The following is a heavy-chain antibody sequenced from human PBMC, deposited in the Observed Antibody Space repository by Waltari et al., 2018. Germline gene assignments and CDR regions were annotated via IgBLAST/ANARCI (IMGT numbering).Heavy chain of an antibody. J-gene: IGHJ4*02. CDR1: GGTFSSYA. CDR2: IITLFGTP. V-gene: IGHV1-69*01. Sequence: QVQLVQSGSEVKKPGSSVKVSCKASGGTFSSYAISWVRQAPGQGLEGMGGIITLFGTPHYAQNIQGRVTITADESTSTAYMELSSLRSEDTAVYYCARGFSYDTSGYYYYYWGQGTLVTVSS. D-gene: IGHD3-22*01. CDR3: ARGFSYDTSGYYYYY.